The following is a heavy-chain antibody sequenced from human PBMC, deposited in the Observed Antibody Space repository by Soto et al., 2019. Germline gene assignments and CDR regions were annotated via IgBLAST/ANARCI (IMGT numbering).Heavy chain of an antibody. CDR2: ISGYNGDT. J-gene: IGHJ6*03. Sequence: QVQLVQSGAEVKKPGASVKVSCKASGYTFTSYGISWVRQAPGQGLEWVGWISGYNGDTNYTQNLQGRVTMSTDTSTSTAYMEMRSLRSDDTAVYYCAKTLPPPHYFWTGPYYMDVWGKGTTVPVSS. CDR1: GYTFTSYG. CDR3: AKTLPPPHYFWTGPYYMDV. D-gene: IGHD3-3*01. V-gene: IGHV1-18*01.